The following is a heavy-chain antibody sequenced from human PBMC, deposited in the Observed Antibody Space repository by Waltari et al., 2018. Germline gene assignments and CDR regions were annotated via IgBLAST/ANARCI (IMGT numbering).Heavy chain of an antibody. CDR3: ARELTTDPPDY. V-gene: IGHV3-7*01. CDR2: IKQDGSEN. CDR1: GFSFSSYS. Sequence: EVQLVESGGGLVQAGGSLRLSCAASGFSFSSYSMSSVRQASGKGLEWVANIKQDGSENYYVDSVKGRFTISRDNAKNSLYLQMNSLRAEDTAVYYCARELTTDPPDYWGQGTLVTVSS. J-gene: IGHJ4*02. D-gene: IGHD4-17*01.